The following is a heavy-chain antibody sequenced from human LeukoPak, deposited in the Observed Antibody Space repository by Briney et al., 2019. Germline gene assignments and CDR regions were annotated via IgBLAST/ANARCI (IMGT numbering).Heavy chain of an antibody. D-gene: IGHD3-16*02. Sequence: SETLSLTCAVSGYSISSGYYWGWIRQPPGKGLEWIGEINHSGSTNYNPSLKSRVTISVDTSKNQFSLKLSSVTAADTAVYYCARGLTFGSRKYYDYVWGTYRRQNWFDPWGQGTLVTVSS. J-gene: IGHJ5*02. CDR1: GYSISSGYY. V-gene: IGHV4-38-2*01. CDR3: ARGLTFGSRKYYDYVWGTYRRQNWFDP. CDR2: INHSGST.